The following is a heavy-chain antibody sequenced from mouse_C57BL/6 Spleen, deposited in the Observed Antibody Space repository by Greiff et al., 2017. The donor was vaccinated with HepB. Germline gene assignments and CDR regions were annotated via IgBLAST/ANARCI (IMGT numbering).Heavy chain of an antibody. CDR1: GYAFSSSW. CDR3: ADANSKFAY. D-gene: IGHD4-1*01. Sequence: VQLQQSGPELVKPGASVKISCKASGYAFSSSWMNWVKQRPGKGLEWIGRIYPGDGDTNYNGKLKGKATLTADKSSSTAYMQLSSLTSEDSAVYFCADANSKFAYWGQGTLVTVSA. V-gene: IGHV1-82*01. CDR2: IYPGDGDT. J-gene: IGHJ3*01.